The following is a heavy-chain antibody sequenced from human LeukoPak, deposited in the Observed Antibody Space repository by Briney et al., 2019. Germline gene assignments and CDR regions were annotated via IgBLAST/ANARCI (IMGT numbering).Heavy chain of an antibody. J-gene: IGHJ4*02. Sequence: PGRSLRLSCAASGFTSSSYGMHWVRQAPGKGLEWVAVISYDGSNKYYADSVKGRFTISRDNSKNTLYLQMNSLRAEDTAVYYCAKVYYDILTGLDYWGQGTLVTVSS. CDR2: ISYDGSNK. V-gene: IGHV3-30*18. CDR1: GFTSSSYG. D-gene: IGHD3-9*01. CDR3: AKVYYDILTGLDY.